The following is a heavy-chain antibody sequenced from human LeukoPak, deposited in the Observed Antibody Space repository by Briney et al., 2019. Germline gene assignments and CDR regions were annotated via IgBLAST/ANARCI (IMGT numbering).Heavy chain of an antibody. CDR2: INPNSGGT. V-gene: IGHV1-2*02. Sequence: ASVKVSCRASGYTFTGYYMHWVRQAPGQGLEWMGWINPNSGGTNYAQKFQGRVTMTRATSTSTAYMELSSLRCDDTAVYYCARDQGYSNEHYYYHYGMYVWGQGTTVTVSS. CDR1: GYTFTGYY. D-gene: IGHD4-11*01. CDR3: ARDQGYSNEHYYYHYGMYV. J-gene: IGHJ6*02.